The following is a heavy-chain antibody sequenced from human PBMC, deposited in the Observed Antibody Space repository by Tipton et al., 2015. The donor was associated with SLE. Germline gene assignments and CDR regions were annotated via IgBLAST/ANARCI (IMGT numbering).Heavy chain of an antibody. CDR3: ARHASYSYGMDV. CDR1: GGSITSSSYY. CDR2: FYYIGGN. Sequence: TLSLTCTVSGGSITSSSYYLGWIRQPPGKGLEWIGCFYYIGGNYYNPSLKSRVTISVDTSKNQFSLKRSSVTAADTAVYYCARHASYSYGMDVWSQGTTVTVSS. V-gene: IGHV4-39*07. J-gene: IGHJ6*02.